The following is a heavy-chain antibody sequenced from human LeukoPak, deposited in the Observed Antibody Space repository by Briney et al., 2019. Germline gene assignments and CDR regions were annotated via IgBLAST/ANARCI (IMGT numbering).Heavy chain of an antibody. Sequence: SETLSLTCTVAGGSISSYYWSWIRQPAGKGLEWIGRIYTSGSTNYNPTLKSRVTMSVDTSKNQFSLKLSSVTAADTAVYYCASSPGYSSGWSGAGAFDIWGQGTMVTVSS. CDR3: ASSPGYSSGWSGAGAFDI. CDR1: GGSISSYY. CDR2: IYTSGST. J-gene: IGHJ3*02. D-gene: IGHD6-19*01. V-gene: IGHV4-4*07.